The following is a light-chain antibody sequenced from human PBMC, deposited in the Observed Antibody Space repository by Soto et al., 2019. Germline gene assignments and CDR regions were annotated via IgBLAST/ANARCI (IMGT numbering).Light chain of an antibody. CDR2: AAS. Sequence: DIQMTQSPSSLSASVGDRVTITCRSSHNIKNSVNWYQQTLGKAPRFLIYAASTLHSGVPSRFSGSGSGTDFTLTISSLQPEDFATYYCQQSYSTPRTFGQGTKVEIK. V-gene: IGKV1-39*01. CDR1: HNIKNS. J-gene: IGKJ1*01. CDR3: QQSYSTPRT.